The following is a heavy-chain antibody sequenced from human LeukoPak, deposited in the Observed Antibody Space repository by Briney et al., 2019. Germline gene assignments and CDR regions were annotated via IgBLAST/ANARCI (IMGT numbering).Heavy chain of an antibody. V-gene: IGHV4-34*01. CDR2: INHSGST. J-gene: IGHJ6*02. CDR3: ARGRGFGGLGYYHGMDV. Sequence: SETLSLTCAVYGGSFSGYYWSWIRQPPGKGLEWIGEINHSGSTNYNPSLKSRVTISVDTSKNQFSLKLSSVTAADTAVYYCARGRGFGGLGYYHGMDVWGQGTTVTVSS. D-gene: IGHD3-10*01. CDR1: GGSFSGYY.